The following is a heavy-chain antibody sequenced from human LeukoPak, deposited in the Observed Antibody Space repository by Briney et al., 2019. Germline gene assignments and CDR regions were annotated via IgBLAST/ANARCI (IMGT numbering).Heavy chain of an antibody. CDR2: ISSSSSYI. CDR1: GFTFSSYS. CDR3: ARDPADWPSYYYYGMDV. Sequence: GGSLRLSCAASGFTFSSYSMNWVRQAPGKGLEWVSSISSSSSYIYYADSVKGRFTISRDNAKNSLYLQMNSLRAEDTAVYYCARDPADWPSYYYYGMDVWGKGTTVTVSS. V-gene: IGHV3-21*01. D-gene: IGHD3-9*01. J-gene: IGHJ6*04.